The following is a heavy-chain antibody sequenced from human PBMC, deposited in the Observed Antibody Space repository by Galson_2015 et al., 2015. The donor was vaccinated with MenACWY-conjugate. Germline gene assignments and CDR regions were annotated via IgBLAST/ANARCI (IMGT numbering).Heavy chain of an antibody. V-gene: IGHV2-26*01. D-gene: IGHD5-12*01. J-gene: IGHJ4*02. CDR2: IYSHEGT. Sequence: PALVKPTQPLTLPCTVSGFSLRNGGLGVSWIRQPPGRALEWLANIYSHEGTSYNTSLKTRLTLSQDTSRSPVVLTMTKVDPVDTATDFCARIYGGWLRHDYGGQGTLVTGSS. CDR1: GFSLRNGGLG. CDR3: ARIYGGWLRHDY.